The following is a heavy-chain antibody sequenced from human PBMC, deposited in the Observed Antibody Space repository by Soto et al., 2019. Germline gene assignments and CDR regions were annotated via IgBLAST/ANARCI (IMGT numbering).Heavy chain of an antibody. D-gene: IGHD2-15*01. CDR1: GYTFTSYG. V-gene: IGHV1-18*04. CDR2: ISAYNGNT. CDR3: PREPRDIVVVVAASPRFDY. Sequence: QVQLVQSGAEVKKPGASVKVSCKASGYTFTSYGISWVRQAPGQGLEWMGWISAYNGNTNYAQKLQGRVTMTTDTSTSTAYMELRSLRSDDTAVSYCPREPRDIVVVVAASPRFDYWGQGTLVTVSS. J-gene: IGHJ4*02.